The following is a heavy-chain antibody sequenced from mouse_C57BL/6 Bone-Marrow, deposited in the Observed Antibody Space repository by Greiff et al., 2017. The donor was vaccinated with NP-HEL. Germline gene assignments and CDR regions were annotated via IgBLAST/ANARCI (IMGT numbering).Heavy chain of an antibody. V-gene: IGHV5-6*02. CDR2: ISSGGSYT. D-gene: IGHD2-4*01. Sequence: DVKLVESGGDLVKPGGSLKLSCAASGFTFSSYGMSWVRQTPDKRLVWVATISSGGSYTYYPDSVKGRFTISRDNAKNTLYLQMSSLKSEDTAMYYCASPYDYDVAWFAYWGQGTLVTVSA. J-gene: IGHJ3*01. CDR1: GFTFSSYG. CDR3: ASPYDYDVAWFAY.